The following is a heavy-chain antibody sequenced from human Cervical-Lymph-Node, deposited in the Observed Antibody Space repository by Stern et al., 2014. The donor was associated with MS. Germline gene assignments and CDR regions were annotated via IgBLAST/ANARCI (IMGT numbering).Heavy chain of an antibody. CDR1: GYTFSGYY. D-gene: IGHD1-1*01. CDR2: INPNSGGT. V-gene: IGHV1-2*04. Sequence: VQLVESGAEVKRPGASVKVSCKASGYTFSGYYMHWVRQAPGQGLEWRGWINPNSGGTNYAQKFQGWVTMTRDTSISTAYMDLSGLKSDDTAVYYCARDQHGTDFPFYNYGMDVWGQGTTVTVAS. J-gene: IGHJ6*02. CDR3: ARDQHGTDFPFYNYGMDV.